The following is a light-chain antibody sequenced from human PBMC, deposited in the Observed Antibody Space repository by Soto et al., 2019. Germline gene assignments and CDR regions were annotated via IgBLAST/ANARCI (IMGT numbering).Light chain of an antibody. V-gene: IGLV3-21*02. CDR3: QVWDSSSDHFVV. CDR1: NIGSKS. Sequence: SYELTQPPSVSVAPGQTARFTCGGNNIGSKSVHGYQQKPGQAPVLVVYDDSDRPSGIPERFSGSNSGNTATLTSSRVEAGDEADYYCQVWDSSSDHFVVFGGGTKLTVL. J-gene: IGLJ2*01. CDR2: DDS.